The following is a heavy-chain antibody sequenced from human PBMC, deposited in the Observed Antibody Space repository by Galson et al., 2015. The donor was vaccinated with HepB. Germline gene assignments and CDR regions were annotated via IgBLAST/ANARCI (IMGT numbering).Heavy chain of an antibody. CDR3: ARVLAAENTDVFDV. V-gene: IGHV1-18*01. CDR2: INRYNGRA. J-gene: IGHJ3*01. CDR1: GYSFNNYA. Sequence: SVKVSCKASGYSFNNYAITWVRQAPGQGLQWMGWINRYNGRAMYAQEFQGRVTLTIDTSTSTASMEVNRLTSDDTAMYYCARVLAAENTDVFDVWGQGTMVTVSS. D-gene: IGHD6-13*01.